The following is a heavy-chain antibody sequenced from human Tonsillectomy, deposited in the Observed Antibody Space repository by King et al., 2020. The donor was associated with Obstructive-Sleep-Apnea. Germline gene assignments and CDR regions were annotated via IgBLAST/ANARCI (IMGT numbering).Heavy chain of an antibody. CDR3: ARARGYSYGYRDYFDGMDV. V-gene: IGHV3-13*04. D-gene: IGHD5-18*01. J-gene: IGHJ6*02. CDR2: IGTAGDT. Sequence: VQLVESGGGLVQPGGSLRLSCAASGFTFSSYDMHWVRQATGKGLEWVSAIGTAGDTYYPGSVKGRFTISRENAKNSLYLQMNSLRAGDTAVYYCARARGYSYGYRDYFDGMDVWGQGATVTVSS. CDR1: GFTFSSYD.